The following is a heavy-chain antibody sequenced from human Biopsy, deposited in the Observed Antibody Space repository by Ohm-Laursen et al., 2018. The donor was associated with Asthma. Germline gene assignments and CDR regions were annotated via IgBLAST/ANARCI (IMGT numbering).Heavy chain of an antibody. CDR3: AREGVAGTHIED. J-gene: IGHJ4*02. CDR2: ISYDGSSL. V-gene: IGHV3-30*19. D-gene: IGHD6-19*01. Sequence: SLRLSCTASRFTYEMHWVRQAPGKGLEWVAVISYDGSSLYYADSVKGRFTISRDNSKNTLSLQMNSLTAEDTAVYYCAREGVAGTHIEDWGQRTLVTVSS. CDR1: RFTYE.